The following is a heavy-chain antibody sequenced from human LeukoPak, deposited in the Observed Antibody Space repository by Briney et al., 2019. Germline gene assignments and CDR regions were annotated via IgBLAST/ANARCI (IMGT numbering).Heavy chain of an antibody. CDR3: ARDPRRDSSEAVDAFDI. D-gene: IGHD3-22*01. Sequence: SETLSLTCTVSGGSISSYYWSWIRQPAGKGLEWIGRIYTSGSTNYNPSLKSRVTMSVDTSKNQFSLKLSSVTAADTAVYYCARDPRRDSSEAVDAFDIWGQGTMVTVSS. V-gene: IGHV4-4*07. CDR1: GGSISSYY. CDR2: IYTSGST. J-gene: IGHJ3*02.